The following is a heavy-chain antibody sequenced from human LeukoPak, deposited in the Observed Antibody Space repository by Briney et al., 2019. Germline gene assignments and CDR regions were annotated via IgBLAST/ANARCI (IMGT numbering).Heavy chain of an antibody. V-gene: IGHV1-2*02. D-gene: IGHD2-2*01. CDR2: INPNSGGT. Sequence: GASVKVSCKASGYTFTSYGISWVRQAPGQGLEWMGWINPNSGGTNYAQKFQGRVTMTRDTSISTAYMELSRLRSDDTAVYYCARGPSLLHIVVVPAAPTGYWGQGTLVTVSS. CDR1: GYTFTSYG. J-gene: IGHJ4*02. CDR3: ARGPSLLHIVVVPAAPTGY.